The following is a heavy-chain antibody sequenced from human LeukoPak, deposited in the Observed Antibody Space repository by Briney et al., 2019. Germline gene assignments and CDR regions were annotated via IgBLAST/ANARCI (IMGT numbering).Heavy chain of an antibody. D-gene: IGHD3-22*01. CDR2: ISSSSSTL. V-gene: IGHV3-48*01. Sequence: GGSLRLSCAASGFTFSSYSMNWVRQAPVKGLAWVSYISSSSSTLYYADSVKGRFTISRDNAKNSLYLQMNSLRAEDTAVYYCARDASSGEFAYWGQGTLVTVSS. J-gene: IGHJ4*02. CDR1: GFTFSSYS. CDR3: ARDASSGEFAY.